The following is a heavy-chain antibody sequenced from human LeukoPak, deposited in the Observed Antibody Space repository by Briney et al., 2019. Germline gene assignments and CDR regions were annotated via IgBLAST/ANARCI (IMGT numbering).Heavy chain of an antibody. J-gene: IGHJ6*03. V-gene: IGHV4-4*09. CDR3: ARLAPYGDDTYYMDV. CDR1: GGSISRYY. CDR2: MSSSGST. D-gene: IGHD4-17*01. Sequence: PSETLSLTCTVSGGSISRYYWSWIRQPPGKGLEWIGYMSSSGSTNYNPSLKSRGTISVDTSKNQFSLKLSSVTAADTAVYYCARLAPYGDDTYYMDVWGKGTTVTVSS.